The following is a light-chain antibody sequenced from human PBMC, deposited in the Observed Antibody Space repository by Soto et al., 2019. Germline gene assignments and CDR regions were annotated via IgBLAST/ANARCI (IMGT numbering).Light chain of an antibody. J-gene: IGLJ1*01. Sequence: QSALPQPPSASGSPGQSVTISCTGTSSDVGGYNYVSWYQQYPGKAPRLMIYEVTKRPSGVPDRFSGSKSGNTASLTVSGLQAEDEADYYCSSYAGSNVPYVFGTGTKVTVL. V-gene: IGLV2-8*01. CDR3: SSYAGSNVPYV. CDR2: EVT. CDR1: SSDVGGYNY.